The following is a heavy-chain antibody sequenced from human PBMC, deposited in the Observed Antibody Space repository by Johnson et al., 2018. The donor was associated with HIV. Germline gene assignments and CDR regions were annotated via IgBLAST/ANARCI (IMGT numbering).Heavy chain of an antibody. CDR3: AKGLSLSGSYSYDAFDI. CDR1: GFVFSDYV. V-gene: IGHV3-NL1*01. D-gene: IGHD1-26*01. Sequence: QVQLVESGGGVVQPGGSLTLSCAASGFVFSDYVMHWVHQTPGKGLEWVSGIKWNGGRTGYADSVKGRFTISRDNSKNTLYLQMNSLRPEDTAVYYCAKGLSLSGSYSYDAFDIWGQGTMVTVSS. J-gene: IGHJ3*02. CDR2: IKWNGGRT.